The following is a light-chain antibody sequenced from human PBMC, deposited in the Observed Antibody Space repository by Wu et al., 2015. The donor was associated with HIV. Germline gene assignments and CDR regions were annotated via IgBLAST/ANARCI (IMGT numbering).Light chain of an antibody. CDR3: QQYGSSTGVHR. V-gene: IGKV3-20*01. CDR2: GAS. Sequence: EIVLTQSPATLSLSPGERATLSCRASQSVSSSYLAWYQQKPGQAPRLLIYGASSRATGIPDRFSGSGSGTDFTLTISRLEPEDFAVYYCQQYGSSTGVHRFGPGTKGGYQT. CDR1: QSVSSSY. J-gene: IGKJ3*01.